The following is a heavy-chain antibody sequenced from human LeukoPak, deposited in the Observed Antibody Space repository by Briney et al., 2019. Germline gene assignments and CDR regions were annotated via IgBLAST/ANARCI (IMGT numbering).Heavy chain of an antibody. CDR3: ARGGIFGVVITLFDY. D-gene: IGHD3-3*01. J-gene: IGHJ4*02. CDR2: ISSSGSTI. Sequence: GGSLRLSCAASGFTFSSYEMNWVRQAPGKGLEWVSYISSSGSTIYYADSVKGRFTISRDNAKNSLYLQMNSLRAEDTAVYYCARGGIFGVVITLFDYWGQGTLVTVSS. CDR1: GFTFSSYE. V-gene: IGHV3-48*03.